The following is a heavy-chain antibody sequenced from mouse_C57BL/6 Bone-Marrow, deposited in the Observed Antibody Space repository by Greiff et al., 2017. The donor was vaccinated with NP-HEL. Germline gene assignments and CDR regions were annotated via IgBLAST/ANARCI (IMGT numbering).Heavy chain of an antibody. J-gene: IGHJ1*03. CDR1: GFTFSSYA. V-gene: IGHV5-4*01. D-gene: IGHD1-1*01. Sequence: EVQLVESGGGLVKPGGSLKLSCAASGFTFSSYAMSWVRQTPEKRLEWVATISDGGSYTYYPDNVKGRFTISRDNAKNNLYLQMSHLKSEDTAMYYCARDTVVAKRYFDVWGTGTTVTVSS. CDR2: ISDGGSYT. CDR3: ARDTVVAKRYFDV.